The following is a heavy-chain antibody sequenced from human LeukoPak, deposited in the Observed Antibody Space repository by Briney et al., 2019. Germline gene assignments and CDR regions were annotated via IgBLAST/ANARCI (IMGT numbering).Heavy chain of an antibody. CDR3: ARDRSRSIDY. CDR2: VNTDVSST. Sequence: GGSLRLSCTASGFTFSTYWMHWVRQAPGKGLVWVSRVNTDVSSTTYADSVKGRLTISRDNAKNTLYLQTNNLRAEDTAVYYCARDRSRSIDYWGQGTLVTVSS. CDR1: GFTFSTYW. V-gene: IGHV3-74*01. J-gene: IGHJ4*02. D-gene: IGHD6-6*01.